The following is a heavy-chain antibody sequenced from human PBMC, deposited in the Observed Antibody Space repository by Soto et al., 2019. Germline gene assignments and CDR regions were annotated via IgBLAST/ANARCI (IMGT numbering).Heavy chain of an antibody. V-gene: IGHV3-23*01. CDR2: ISGSGATT. D-gene: IGHD5-12*01. J-gene: IGHJ4*01. Sequence: EVQLLESGGGSVQPGGSLRLSCAASGFSFSGYAMAWVRQAPGKGLEWVSGISGSGATTYYADSVKGRCTISRDNSKNTLSLQVNRLSAEDTAVYDCAKAGGGYTKWHFDSWGHGSLVTVSS. CDR1: GFSFSGYA. CDR3: AKAGGGYTKWHFDS.